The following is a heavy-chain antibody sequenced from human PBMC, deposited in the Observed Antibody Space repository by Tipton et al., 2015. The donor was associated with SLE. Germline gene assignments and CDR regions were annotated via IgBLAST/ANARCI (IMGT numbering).Heavy chain of an antibody. J-gene: IGHJ6*03. Sequence: TLSLTCAVSGYSISSGYYWGWIRQPPGKGLEWIGSIYHSGSTDYNPSLMGRVTISVDTSKNQFSLRLNSVTAADTAVYYCARANDFWHHYMDVWGKGTTVTISS. D-gene: IGHD3-3*01. CDR3: ARANDFWHHYMDV. V-gene: IGHV4-38-2*01. CDR2: IYHSGST. CDR1: GYSISSGYY.